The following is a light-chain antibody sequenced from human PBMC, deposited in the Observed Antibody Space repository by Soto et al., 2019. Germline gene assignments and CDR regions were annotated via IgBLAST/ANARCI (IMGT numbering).Light chain of an antibody. CDR3: QQYGSSPPYT. V-gene: IGKV3-20*01. J-gene: IGKJ2*01. CDR1: QSVSSSY. Sequence: EIVLTQSPDTLSLSPGERATLTCRASQSVSSSYLAWYQQKPGQAPRLLIYDASSRATGIPDRFSGSGSGTDFTLTSSRLEPEDFAVYYCQQYGSSPPYTFGQGTKLEI. CDR2: DAS.